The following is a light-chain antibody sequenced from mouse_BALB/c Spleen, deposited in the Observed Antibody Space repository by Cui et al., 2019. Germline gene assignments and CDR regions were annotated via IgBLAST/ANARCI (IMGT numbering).Light chain of an antibody. CDR1: QSLLDSDGKTY. V-gene: IGKV1-135*01. J-gene: IGKJ1*01. CDR3: WQGTHFPQT. Sequence: VVLIQPPPTLSVIIVQPASIPCTSSQSLLDSDGKTYLNWLLQRPGQSPKRLIYLVSKLDSGVPDRFTGSGSGTDFTLKISRVEAEDLGVYYCWQGTHFPQTFGGGTKLEIK. CDR2: LVS.